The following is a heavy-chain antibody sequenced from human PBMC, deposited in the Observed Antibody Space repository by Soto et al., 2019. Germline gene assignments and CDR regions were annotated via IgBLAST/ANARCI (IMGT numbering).Heavy chain of an antibody. Sequence: GGSLRLSCVASGFSFSDHYMIWIRQAPGKGLEWVAYISVSSDYINYADSVKGRFTMSRDNGKNSVYLHMNSLRAEDTAVYFCVRDADRSDSWWFDLWGQGTQVTVSS. V-gene: IGHV3-11*06. J-gene: IGHJ5*02. CDR2: ISVSSDYI. D-gene: IGHD6-6*01. CDR3: VRDADRSDSWWFDL. CDR1: GFSFSDHY.